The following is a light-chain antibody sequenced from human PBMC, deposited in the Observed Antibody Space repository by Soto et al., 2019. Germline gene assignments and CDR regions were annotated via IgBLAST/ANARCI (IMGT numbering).Light chain of an antibody. J-gene: IGKJ4*01. V-gene: IGKV3-15*01. CDR3: QHYNDWPPLT. CDR1: LDVSKN. Sequence: ETVMTQSPASLSVSPGERATLSCRASLDVSKNLACYQQKPGQAPRLLIYGASTRATGIPARYSGSGYGTEFTLNISSLQSEDLALYYFQHYNDWPPLTFGGGTKVDIK. CDR2: GAS.